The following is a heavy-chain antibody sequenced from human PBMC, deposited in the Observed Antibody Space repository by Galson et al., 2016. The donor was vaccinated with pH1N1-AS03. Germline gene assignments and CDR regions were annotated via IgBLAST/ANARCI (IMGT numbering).Heavy chain of an antibody. CDR2: INRDGSQK. Sequence: SLRLSCAASGFTFSRSWMSWVRQAPGKGLEWVANINRDGSQKNYVDSVKGRFTISRDNAKSSLNLQMNSLNAEDTAIYYCAKDSSSNEQGYWGRGTLVTVSS. J-gene: IGHJ4*02. CDR3: AKDSSSNEQGY. CDR1: GFTFSRSW. V-gene: IGHV3-7*01. D-gene: IGHD6-6*01.